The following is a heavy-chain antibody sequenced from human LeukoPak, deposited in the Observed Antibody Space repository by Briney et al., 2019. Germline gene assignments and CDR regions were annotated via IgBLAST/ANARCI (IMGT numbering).Heavy chain of an antibody. CDR1: GGSFSGYY. J-gene: IGHJ6*03. CDR2: IYTSGST. CDR3: ARERGRSYGSVPYYYYYMDV. V-gene: IGHV4-59*10. D-gene: IGHD5-18*01. Sequence: SETLSLTCAVYGGSFSGYYWSWIRQPPGKGLEWIGRIYTSGSTNYNPSLKSRVTISVDTSKNQFSLKLSSVTAADTAVYYCARERGRSYGSVPYYYYYMDVWGKGTTVTISS.